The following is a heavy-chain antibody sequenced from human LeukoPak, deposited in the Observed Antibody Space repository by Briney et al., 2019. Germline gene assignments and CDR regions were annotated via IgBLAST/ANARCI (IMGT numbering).Heavy chain of an antibody. J-gene: IGHJ4*02. CDR3: AIGGYSFGLLVDY. D-gene: IGHD5-18*01. Sequence: PSETLSLTCAVYGGSFSGYYWSWIRQPAGKGLEWIGRIYTSGSTNYNPSLKSRVTMSVDTSKNQFSLKLSSVTAADTAVYYCAIGGYSFGLLVDYWGQGTLVTVSS. CDR2: IYTSGST. CDR1: GGSFSGYY. V-gene: IGHV4-59*10.